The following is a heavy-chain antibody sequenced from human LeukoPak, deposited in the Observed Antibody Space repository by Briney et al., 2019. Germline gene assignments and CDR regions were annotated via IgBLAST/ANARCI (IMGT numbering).Heavy chain of an antibody. Sequence: SETLSLTCTVSGAPISSYYWSWIRQPPGKGLEWIGEINHSGSTNYNPSLKSRVTISVDTSKNQFSLKLSSVTAADTAVYYCARARRNYYDSSGYRYYFDYWGQGTLVTVSS. CDR3: ARARRNYYDSSGYRYYFDY. J-gene: IGHJ4*02. CDR2: INHSGST. D-gene: IGHD3-22*01. CDR1: GAPISSYY. V-gene: IGHV4-34*01.